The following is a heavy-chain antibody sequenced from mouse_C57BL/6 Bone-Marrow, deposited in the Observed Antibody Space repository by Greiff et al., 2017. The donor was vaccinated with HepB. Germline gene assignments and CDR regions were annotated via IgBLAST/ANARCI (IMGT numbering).Heavy chain of an antibody. CDR2: ISSGGSYT. J-gene: IGHJ1*03. V-gene: IGHV5-6*01. CDR1: GFTFSSYG. D-gene: IGHD1-1*01. Sequence: EVMLVESGGDLVKPGGSLKLSCAASGFTFSSYGMSWVRQTPDKRLEWVATISSGGSYTYYPDSVKGRFTISRDNAKNTLYRQMSSLKSEDTAMYHCARHGSSPHWYFDVWGTGTTVTVSS. CDR3: ARHGSSPHWYFDV.